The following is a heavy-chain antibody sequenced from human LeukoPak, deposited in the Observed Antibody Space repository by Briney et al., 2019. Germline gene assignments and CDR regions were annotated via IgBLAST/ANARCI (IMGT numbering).Heavy chain of an antibody. D-gene: IGHD3-9*01. CDR2: ISGSGGST. J-gene: IGHJ4*02. CDR1: GFAFTSYA. V-gene: IGHV3-23*01. CDR3: AKNNILPGYALYSFDY. Sequence: PGGSLRLSCTASGFAFTSYALSWVRQAPGKRLEWVSAISGSGGSTYYADSVKGRFTISRDNFKNTLYLQMNSLRAEDTAVYYCAKNNILPGYALYSFDYWGQGPLVTASS.